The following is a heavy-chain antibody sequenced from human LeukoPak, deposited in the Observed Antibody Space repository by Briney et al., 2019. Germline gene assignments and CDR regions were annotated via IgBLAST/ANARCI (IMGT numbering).Heavy chain of an antibody. D-gene: IGHD1-26*01. V-gene: IGHV3-23*01. J-gene: IGHJ4*02. Sequence: GGSLRLSCAASGFTFSSYAMSWVRQAPGKGLEWVSAISGSGGSTYYADSVKGRFTISRDNSKNTLYLQMNSLRAEDTAVYYCAKCAGSWELLRRYFDYWGQGTLVTVSS. CDR2: ISGSGGST. CDR3: AKCAGSWELLRRYFDY. CDR1: GFTFSSYA.